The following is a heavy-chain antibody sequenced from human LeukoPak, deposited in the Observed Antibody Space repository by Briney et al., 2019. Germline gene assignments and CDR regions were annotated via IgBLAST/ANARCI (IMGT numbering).Heavy chain of an antibody. J-gene: IGHJ4*02. CDR1: GFTLRSNW. CDR2: IKQDGSQK. D-gene: IGHD6-19*01. Sequence: GGSLRLSCAASGFTLRSNWMSWVRQAPGKGLEWVANIKQDGSQKNYVDSVKGRFTIPRDNAKNSLYLQMNSLRAEDTAVYYCARETPDSSGWDWGQGTLVTVSS. V-gene: IGHV3-7*01. CDR3: ARETPDSSGWD.